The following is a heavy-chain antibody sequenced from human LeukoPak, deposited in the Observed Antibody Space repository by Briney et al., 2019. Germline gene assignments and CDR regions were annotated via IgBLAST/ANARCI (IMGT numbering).Heavy chain of an antibody. J-gene: IGHJ4*02. D-gene: IGHD6-6*01. CDR1: GLPVNSNY. Sequence: PGGSLGLSCAASGLPVNSNYMSWVRQAPGKGLEGVAVIWYGGSNKYYADSVKGRFTISRDNSKNTLYLQMNSLRAEDTAVYYCAKDFQYSSSCPDYWGQGTLVTVSS. V-gene: IGHV3-30*02. CDR2: IWYGGSNK. CDR3: AKDFQYSSSCPDY.